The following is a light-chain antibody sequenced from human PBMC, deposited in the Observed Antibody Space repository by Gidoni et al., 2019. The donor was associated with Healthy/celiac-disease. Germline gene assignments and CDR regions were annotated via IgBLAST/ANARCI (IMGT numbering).Light chain of an antibody. CDR1: QSISSY. V-gene: IGKV1-39*01. J-gene: IGKJ1*01. CDR3: QQSYSTPQT. CDR2: AAS. Sequence: YRVTITCRASQSISSYLNWYQQKPGKAPKLLIYAASSLQSGVPSRFSGSGSGTDFTLTISSLQPEDFATYYCQQSYSTPQTFGQGTKVEIK.